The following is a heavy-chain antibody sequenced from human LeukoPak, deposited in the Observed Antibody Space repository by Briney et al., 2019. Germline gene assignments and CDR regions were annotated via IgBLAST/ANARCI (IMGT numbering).Heavy chain of an antibody. CDR2: ISGSGGST. D-gene: IGHD5-12*01. V-gene: IGHV3-23*01. CDR1: GFTLSSYA. Sequence: GGSLRLSCAASGFTLSSYAMSWVRQAPGKGREWVSAISGSGGSTYYADSVKGRFTISRDTAKNSLYLQMNSLRAEDTAVYYCARGSGYSGYVAYWGQGTLVTVSS. CDR3: ARGSGYSGYVAY. J-gene: IGHJ4*02.